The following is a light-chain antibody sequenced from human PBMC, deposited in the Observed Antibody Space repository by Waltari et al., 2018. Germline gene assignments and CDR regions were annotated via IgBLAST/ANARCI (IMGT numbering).Light chain of an antibody. J-gene: IGKJ3*01. V-gene: IGKV3-20*01. CDR1: HSVSSSY. CDR3: QQYGGSPPFT. Sequence: EIVLTQSPGTLSLSPGERATLSCRASHSVSSSYLAWYQQKPGQAPRLPIYGVSYRAVGIPDRFSGSGSGTDFTLTISRLEPEDFAVYYCQQYGGSPPFTFGPGTQVDMK. CDR2: GVS.